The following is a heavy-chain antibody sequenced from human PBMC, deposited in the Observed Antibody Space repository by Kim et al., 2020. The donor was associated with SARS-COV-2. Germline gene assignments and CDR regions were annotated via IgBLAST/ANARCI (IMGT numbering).Heavy chain of an antibody. CDR3: AREYRWELIKLQYGMDV. J-gene: IGHJ6*02. Sequence: GGSLRLSCAASGFTFSSYWMHWVRQAPGKGLVWVSRINSDGSSTSYADSVKGRFTISRDNAKNTLYLQMNSLRAEDTAVYYCAREYRWELIKLQYGMDVWGQGTTVTVSS. D-gene: IGHD1-26*01. CDR1: GFTFSSYW. CDR2: INSDGSST. V-gene: IGHV3-74*01.